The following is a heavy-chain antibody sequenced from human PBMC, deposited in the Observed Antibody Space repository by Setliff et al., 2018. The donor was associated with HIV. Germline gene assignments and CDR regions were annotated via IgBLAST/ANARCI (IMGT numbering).Heavy chain of an antibody. CDR2: ISPDGTKT. D-gene: IGHD6-13*01. V-gene: IGHV3-74*01. Sequence: GGSLRLSCAASGFTFRAHWMLWFRQAPGKGLMWVSRISPDGTKTNHADSVKGRFTISRDNSKNTLFLQMNSLRPEDTAVYYCARDCRVGWVFTYGMDVWGQGTLVTVS. CDR1: GFTFRAHW. J-gene: IGHJ6*02. CDR3: ARDCRVGWVFTYGMDV.